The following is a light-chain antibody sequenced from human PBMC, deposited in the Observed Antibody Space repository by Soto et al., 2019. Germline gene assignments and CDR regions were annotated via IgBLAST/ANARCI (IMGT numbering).Light chain of an antibody. Sequence: SYELTQPPSVSVAPGKTARITCGGNNIGSKSVHWYQQKPGQAPVLVIYYDIDRPSGIPQRFSGSNSGNTATLTISRVEAGDEADYYCQVWDSGSDHVVFGGGTKLTVL. CDR3: QVWDSGSDHVV. CDR1: NIGSKS. J-gene: IGLJ2*01. CDR2: YDI. V-gene: IGLV3-21*04.